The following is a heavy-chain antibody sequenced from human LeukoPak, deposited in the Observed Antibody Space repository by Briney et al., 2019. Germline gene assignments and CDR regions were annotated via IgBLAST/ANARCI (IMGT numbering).Heavy chain of an antibody. CDR1: GFTFSSYA. Sequence: GGSLRLSCAASGFTFSSYAMSWVRQAPGKGLEWVSAISGSGGSTYYADSVKGRFTISRDNSKNTLYLQMNSLRAEDTAVYYCAKLPGGIYDSSLNQRYGMDVWGQGTTVTVSS. J-gene: IGHJ6*02. D-gene: IGHD3-22*01. V-gene: IGHV3-23*01. CDR3: AKLPGGIYDSSLNQRYGMDV. CDR2: ISGSGGST.